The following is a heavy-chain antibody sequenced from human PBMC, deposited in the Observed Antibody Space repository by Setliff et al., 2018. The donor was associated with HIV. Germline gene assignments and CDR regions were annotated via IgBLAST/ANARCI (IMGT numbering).Heavy chain of an antibody. CDR1: GFAFSSHQ. D-gene: IGHD2-2*01. Sequence: GWSLRLSCAASGFAFSSHQMSWIRQAPGKGLEWVSYISNSGSTIYYADSVKGRFSISRDNAKNSLYLQMNSLRAEDTAVYYCARGSRTGYFDSWGQGTLVTVSS. J-gene: IGHJ4*02. CDR3: ARGSRTGYFDS. CDR2: ISNSGSTI. V-gene: IGHV3-48*03.